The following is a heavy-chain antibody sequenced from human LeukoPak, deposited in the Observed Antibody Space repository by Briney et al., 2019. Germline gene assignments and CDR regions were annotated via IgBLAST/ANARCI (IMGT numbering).Heavy chain of an antibody. V-gene: IGHV3-7*03. CDR2: INQDGSGK. CDR3: AKDRMEAVAGRTAFDI. J-gene: IGHJ3*02. Sequence: PGGSLRLSCAASGFTFSSHWMSWVRQAPGKGLEWVANINQDGSGKNYVDSVKGRFTISRDNSKNTLYLQMNSLRAEDTAVYYCAKDRMEAVAGRTAFDIWGQGTMVTVSS. CDR1: GFTFSSHW. D-gene: IGHD6-19*01.